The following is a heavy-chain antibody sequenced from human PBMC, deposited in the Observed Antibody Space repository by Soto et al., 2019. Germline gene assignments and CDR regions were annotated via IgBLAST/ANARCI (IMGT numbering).Heavy chain of an antibody. V-gene: IGHV1-2*04. D-gene: IGHD5-12*01. Sequence: QVQLVQSGAEVKEPGASVTVSCRASGDRFTDYYMHWVRQAPGQGLEWMGWINPNSGVTKYAQKFQGWVTMTRDTSIRRVYMQLSRLRFDDTVIYYCARERGGATATLDYYYFYMDVWGTGTTVTVSS. CDR1: GDRFTDYY. CDR3: ARERGGATATLDYYYFYMDV. J-gene: IGHJ6*03. CDR2: INPNSGVT.